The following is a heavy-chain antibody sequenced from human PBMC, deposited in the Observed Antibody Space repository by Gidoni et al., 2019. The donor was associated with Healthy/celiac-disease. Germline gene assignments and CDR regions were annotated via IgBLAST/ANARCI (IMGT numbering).Heavy chain of an antibody. D-gene: IGHD1-26*01. CDR1: GFTFRRYS. Sequence: EVQLVESGGGLVKPGGSVRLSGAASGFTFRRYSMNWVRRAPGKGLEWVSSISSSSSYIYYADSVKGRFTISRDNAKNSLYLQMNSLRAEDTAVYYCARDWVAGSGSYDAGFWFDPWGQGTLVTVSS. CDR3: ARDWVAGSGSYDAGFWFDP. CDR2: ISSSSSYI. J-gene: IGHJ5*02. V-gene: IGHV3-21*01.